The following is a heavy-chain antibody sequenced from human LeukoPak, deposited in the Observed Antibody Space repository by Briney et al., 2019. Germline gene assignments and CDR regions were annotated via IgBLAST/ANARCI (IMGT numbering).Heavy chain of an antibody. CDR3: ARDPTYYYDSSGSNHREYFDY. V-gene: IGHV4-38-2*02. J-gene: IGHJ4*02. Sequence: SETLSLTCTVSGYSISSGYYWGWIRQPPGKGLEWIGRIYTSGSTNYNPSLKSRVTMSVDTSKNQFSLKLSSVTAADTAVYYCARDPTYYYDSSGSNHREYFDYWGQGTLVTVSS. CDR1: GYSISSGYY. D-gene: IGHD3-22*01. CDR2: IYTSGST.